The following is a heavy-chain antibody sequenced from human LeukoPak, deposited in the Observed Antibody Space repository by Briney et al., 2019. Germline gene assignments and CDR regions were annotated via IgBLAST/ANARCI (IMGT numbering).Heavy chain of an antibody. V-gene: IGHV4-4*02. CDR3: ARHPTMVRGVIITSPYYYFGMDV. CDR2: IYHSGST. J-gene: IGHJ6*01. D-gene: IGHD3-10*01. CDR1: GRSISSSNW. Sequence: PSGTLSLTCAVSGRSISSSNWWTWVRQPPGKGLEWIGEIYHSGSTNYNPSLKSRVTISVDKSKNQFSLKLSSVTAADTAVYYCARHPTMVRGVIITSPYYYFGMDVWGKGTTVTVSS.